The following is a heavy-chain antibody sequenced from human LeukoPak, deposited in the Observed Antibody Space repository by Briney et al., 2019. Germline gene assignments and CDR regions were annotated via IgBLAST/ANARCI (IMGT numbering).Heavy chain of an antibody. J-gene: IGHJ4*02. CDR1: GGTFSSYA. V-gene: IGHV1-69*06. CDR2: IIPIFGTA. CDR3: ARCPFNDYGDYVPFDY. D-gene: IGHD4-17*01. Sequence: SVKVSCKASGGTFSSYAISWVRQAPGQGLEWMGGIIPIFGTANYAQKFQGRVTITADKSTSTAYMELSSLRSEDTAVYYCARCPFNDYGDYVPFDYWGQGTLVTVSS.